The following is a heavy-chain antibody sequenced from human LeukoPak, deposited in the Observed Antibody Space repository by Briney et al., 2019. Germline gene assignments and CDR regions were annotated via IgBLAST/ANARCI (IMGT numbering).Heavy chain of an antibody. Sequence: ASVKDSCKASGYTFTGHYMHWVRQAPGQGLEWMGWINPNSGGTNYAQKFQGWVTMTRDTSISTAYMELSRLRSDDTAVYYCAVGDQLYFDYWGQGTLVTVSS. CDR3: AVGDQLYFDY. J-gene: IGHJ4*02. D-gene: IGHD3-16*01. V-gene: IGHV1-2*04. CDR2: INPNSGGT. CDR1: GYTFTGHY.